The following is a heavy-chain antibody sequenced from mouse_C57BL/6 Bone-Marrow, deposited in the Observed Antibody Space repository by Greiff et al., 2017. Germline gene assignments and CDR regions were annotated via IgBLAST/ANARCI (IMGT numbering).Heavy chain of an antibody. D-gene: IGHD2-5*01. Sequence: VQLQQPGAELVKPGASVKMSCKASGYTFTSYWITWVKQRPGQGLEWIGDIHPGSGSTNYNEKFKSKATLTVDTSSSTAYMQLSILTSEDSAVYYCARPYYSNYWYFDVWGTGTTVTVSS. J-gene: IGHJ1*03. CDR1: GYTFTSYW. V-gene: IGHV1-55*01. CDR3: ARPYYSNYWYFDV. CDR2: IHPGSGST.